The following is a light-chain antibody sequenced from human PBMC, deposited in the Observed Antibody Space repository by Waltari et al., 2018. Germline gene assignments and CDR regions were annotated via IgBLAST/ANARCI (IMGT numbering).Light chain of an antibody. Sequence: DIPITQAPSPLSSSVGDRVPIPCRASQIICSHLNWYQQKPEKPPKLLIYAASSVQSGVPSRFSGSGSGTDFTLTISSLQPEDFATYYCQQSYSTPRYTFGQGTKLEIK. CDR2: AAS. CDR1: QIICSH. J-gene: IGKJ2*01. CDR3: QQSYSTPRYT. V-gene: IGKV1-39*01.